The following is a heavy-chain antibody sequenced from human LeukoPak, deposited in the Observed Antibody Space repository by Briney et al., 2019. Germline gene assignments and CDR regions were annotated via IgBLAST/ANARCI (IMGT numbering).Heavy chain of an antibody. CDR1: GYPFARLA. CDR2: IVIANGNT. D-gene: IGHD3-9*01. J-gene: IGHJ4*02. V-gene: IGHV1-58*01. CDR3: AAEDDFLTGYYDFDY. Sequence: SLKVSCKASGYPFARLAVQWGQQARGQHPEWIEWIVIANGNTNYAQKFQERLTITRDMSTSTAYMELSSLRSEDTAVYFCAAEDDFLTGYYDFDYWGQGTVVTVSS.